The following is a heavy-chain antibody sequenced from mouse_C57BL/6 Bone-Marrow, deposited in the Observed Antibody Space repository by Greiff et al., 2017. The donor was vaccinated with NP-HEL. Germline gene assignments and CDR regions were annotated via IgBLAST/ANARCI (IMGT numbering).Heavy chain of an antibody. Sequence: VQLQQSGAELVKPGASVKISCKASGYTFTDYYINWVKQRPGQGLEWIGKIGPGSGSTYYNEKFKGKATLTADNSSSTAYMQRSSLTSEDSAVYFCARGRAYGYDGYYAMDYWGQGTSVTVSS. CDR1: GYTFTDYY. CDR3: ARGRAYGYDGYYAMDY. CDR2: IGPGSGST. D-gene: IGHD2-2*01. V-gene: IGHV1-77*01. J-gene: IGHJ4*01.